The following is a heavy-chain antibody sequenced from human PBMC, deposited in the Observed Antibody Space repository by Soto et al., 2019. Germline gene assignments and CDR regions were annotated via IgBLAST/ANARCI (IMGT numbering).Heavy chain of an antibody. V-gene: IGHV3-53*01. CDR3: ARGGGSYYYDSSGSEY. CDR1: GFTVSSNY. Sequence: PGGSLRLSCAASGFTVSSNYMSWVRQAPGKGLEWVSVIYIGGTRYYAESVKGRFSISRDNSKDTVYLHMNSLRAEDTAVYYCARGGGSYYYDSSGSEYWGQGTLVTVSS. CDR2: IYIGGTR. J-gene: IGHJ4*02. D-gene: IGHD3-22*01.